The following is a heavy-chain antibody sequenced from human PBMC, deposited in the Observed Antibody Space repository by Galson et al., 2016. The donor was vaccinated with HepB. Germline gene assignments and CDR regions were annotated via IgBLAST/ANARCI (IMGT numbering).Heavy chain of an antibody. Sequence: SLRLSCAASGFASRNYGMHWVRPAPGKGLEWVAADSMDGRRKWYAESVKGRFTISRDNFNNMLFLQMSSLRPDDTAVYFCARRHEYCPPVGCSVDYWGQGTLVSVSS. V-gene: IGHV3-30*03. CDR2: DSMDGRRK. CDR1: GFASRNYG. CDR3: ARRHEYCPPVGCSVDY. D-gene: IGHD2/OR15-2a*01. J-gene: IGHJ4*02.